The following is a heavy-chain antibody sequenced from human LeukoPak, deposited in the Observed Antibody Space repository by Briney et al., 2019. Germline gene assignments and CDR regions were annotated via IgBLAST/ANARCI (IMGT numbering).Heavy chain of an antibody. CDR3: ARDSSNDYNFWSGYYTNYMDV. D-gene: IGHD3-3*01. V-gene: IGHV3-21*01. Sequence: PGGSLRLSCAASGFTFSSYSMNWVRQAPGKGLEWVSSISSRSSYRYYADSMKGRFTISRDNAKNSLYLQMNSLRAEDTAVYYCARDSSNDYNFWSGYYTNYMDVWGKGTTVTVSS. CDR2: ISSRSSYR. J-gene: IGHJ6*03. CDR1: GFTFSSYS.